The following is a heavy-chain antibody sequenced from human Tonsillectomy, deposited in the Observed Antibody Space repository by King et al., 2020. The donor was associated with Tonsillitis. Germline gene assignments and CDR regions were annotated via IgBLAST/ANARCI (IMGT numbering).Heavy chain of an antibody. J-gene: IGHJ4*02. CDR1: GFTFSSSA. Sequence: DVQLVESGGGLVRPGGSLRLSCAASGFTFSSSAMNWVRQAPGKGLEWVSDIYSGGGSTYYADSVKGRFSISRDDSKNTLYLQMNSLRAEDTALYYCVKRGFPGGGDFDYWGQGTLVTVSS. CDR3: VKRGFPGGGDFDY. CDR2: IYSGGGST. V-gene: IGHV3-23*03. D-gene: IGHD3-10*01.